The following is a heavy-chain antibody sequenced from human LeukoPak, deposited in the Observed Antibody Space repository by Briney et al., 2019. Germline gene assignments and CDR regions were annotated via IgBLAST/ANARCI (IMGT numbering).Heavy chain of an antibody. CDR3: ARGRRRVVITTLYYFDY. D-gene: IGHD3-22*01. Sequence: ASVKVSCKVSGYTLTELSMHWVRQAPGKGLEWMGGFDPEDGETIYAQKFQGRVTMTEDTSTDTAYMELSSLRSEDTAVYYCARGRRRVVITTLYYFDYWGQGTLVTVSS. J-gene: IGHJ4*02. V-gene: IGHV1-24*01. CDR1: GYTLTELS. CDR2: FDPEDGET.